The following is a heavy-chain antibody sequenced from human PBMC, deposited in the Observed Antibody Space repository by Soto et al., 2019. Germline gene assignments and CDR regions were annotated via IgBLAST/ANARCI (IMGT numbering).Heavy chain of an antibody. J-gene: IGHJ6*02. Sequence: PGGSLRLSCAASGFTFSSYAMSWVRQAPGKGLEWVSAISGSGGSTYYADSVKGRFTISRDNSKNTLYLQMNSLRAEDTAVYYCALRLLPNYYYGMDVWGQGTTVTVSS. CDR3: ALRLLPNYYYGMDV. CDR1: GFTFSSYA. V-gene: IGHV3-23*01. D-gene: IGHD2-15*01. CDR2: ISGSGGST.